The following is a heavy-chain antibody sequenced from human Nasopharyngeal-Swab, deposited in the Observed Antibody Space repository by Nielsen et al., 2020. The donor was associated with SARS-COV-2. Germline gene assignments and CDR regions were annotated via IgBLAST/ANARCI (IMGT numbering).Heavy chain of an antibody. CDR3: ARGVGVDDFWSGRFDY. J-gene: IGHJ4*02. D-gene: IGHD3-3*01. CDR1: GFTVSGNF. V-gene: IGHV3-53*01. Sequence: GGSLRLSCAASGFTVSGNFMNWVRQAPGKGLEWVSVIYSAGQTNYADSVKGQFTISRDNSKNTLYLQMNSLRAEDTAVYYCARGVGVDDFWSGRFDYWGQGTLVTVSS. CDR2: IYSAGQT.